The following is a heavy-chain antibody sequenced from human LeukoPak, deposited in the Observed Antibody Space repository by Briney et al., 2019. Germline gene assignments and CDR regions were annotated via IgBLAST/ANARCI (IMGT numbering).Heavy chain of an antibody. D-gene: IGHD3-22*01. CDR1: GYSFTRYW. Sequence: GESLKISCKGSGYSFTRYWIGWVRQMPGKGLEWMGIIYPGDSDTRYSPSFQGQVTISADKSISTAYLQWGSLKASDTAMYYCARRQYYDSSGYSDAFDIWGQGTMVTVSS. CDR2: IYPGDSDT. J-gene: IGHJ3*02. V-gene: IGHV5-51*01. CDR3: ARRQYYDSSGYSDAFDI.